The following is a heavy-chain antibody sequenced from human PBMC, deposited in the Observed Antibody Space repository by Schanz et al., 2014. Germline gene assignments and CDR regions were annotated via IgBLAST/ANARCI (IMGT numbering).Heavy chain of an antibody. CDR1: GFTVSINY. V-gene: IGHV3-72*01. CDR2: SRNKGHSYTS. J-gene: IGHJ4*02. CDR3: ARRNFYDKSAAFDY. D-gene: IGHD3-9*01. Sequence: EVQLVESGGGLVQPGGSLRLSCAASGFTVSINYMSWVRQAPGKGLEWVGHSRNKGHSYTSEYAASVKGRFTISRDESESSLYLQMDSLKTEDTAVYYCARRNFYDKSAAFDYGGQGSLVTVSS.